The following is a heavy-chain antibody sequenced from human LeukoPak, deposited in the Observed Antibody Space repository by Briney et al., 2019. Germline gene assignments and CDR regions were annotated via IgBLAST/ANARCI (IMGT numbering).Heavy chain of an antibody. D-gene: IGHD3-22*01. Sequence: SETLSLTCTVSGDSITGYYWGWIRQPPGKGLEWIGNIYYTGNTYYNASLKSRVTISVDTSKNQFSLKVISMTAADTAVYYCAREEGTYYFDGSGYFAYWGQGTLVTVSS. CDR3: AREEGTYYFDGSGYFAY. CDR1: GDSITGYY. V-gene: IGHV4-39*07. J-gene: IGHJ4*02. CDR2: IYYTGNT.